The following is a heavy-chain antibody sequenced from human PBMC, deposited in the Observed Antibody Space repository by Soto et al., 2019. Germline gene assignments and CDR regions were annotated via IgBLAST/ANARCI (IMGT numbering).Heavy chain of an antibody. D-gene: IGHD3-10*01. Sequence: SVKVSCKASGGTFSSHAISWVRQAPGQGLEWMGGIIPFFKATNYAQKFQGRVTITADDSTSTAYMDLYSLKTEDTAVYYCTRGEDNYGRPLMDVWGQGTTVTVSS. CDR3: TRGEDNYGRPLMDV. V-gene: IGHV1-69*13. CDR1: GGTFSSHA. J-gene: IGHJ6*02. CDR2: IIPFFKAT.